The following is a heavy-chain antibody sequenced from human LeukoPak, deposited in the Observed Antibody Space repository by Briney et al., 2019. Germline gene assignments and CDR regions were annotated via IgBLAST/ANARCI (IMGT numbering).Heavy chain of an antibody. V-gene: IGHV4-4*07. J-gene: IGHJ4*02. CDR2: IYTSGST. Sequence: SETLSLTCTVSTDSISSYSWSWIRQPAGKGLEWIGRIYTSGSTKYNPSLKSRVTISVDTSKNQFSLKLSSVTAADTAVYYCARDPTFWSGYHDYRGQGTLVTVSS. D-gene: IGHD3-3*01. CDR1: TDSISSYS. CDR3: ARDPTFWSGYHDY.